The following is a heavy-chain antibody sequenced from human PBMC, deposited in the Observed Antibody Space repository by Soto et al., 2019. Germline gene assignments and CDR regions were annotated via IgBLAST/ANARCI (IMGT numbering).Heavy chain of an antibody. D-gene: IGHD3-10*01. Sequence: SETLSLTCAVYGGSFRGHYWSWIRQPPGKGLEWIGEINHSGSTNYNPSLKSRVTISVDTSKNQFSLKLSSVTAADTAVYYCARWGYYGGYYYGMDVWGQGTTVTVSS. J-gene: IGHJ6*02. CDR3: ARWGYYGGYYYGMDV. CDR1: GGSFRGHY. CDR2: INHSGST. V-gene: IGHV4-34*01.